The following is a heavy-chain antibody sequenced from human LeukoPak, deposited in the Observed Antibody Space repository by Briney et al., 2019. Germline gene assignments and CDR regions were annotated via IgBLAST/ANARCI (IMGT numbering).Heavy chain of an antibody. CDR1: GYTFTGYY. D-gene: IGHD6-6*01. CDR2: INPNSGGT. CDR3: ARGKDSSSSEFYMDV. Sequence: GASVKVSCKASGYTFTGYYMHWVRQAPGQGLEWMGWINPNSGGTNYAQKFQGRVTMTRDTSISTAYMELSRLRSDDTAVYYCARGKDSSSSEFYMDVWGKGTTVTVSS. V-gene: IGHV1-2*02. J-gene: IGHJ6*03.